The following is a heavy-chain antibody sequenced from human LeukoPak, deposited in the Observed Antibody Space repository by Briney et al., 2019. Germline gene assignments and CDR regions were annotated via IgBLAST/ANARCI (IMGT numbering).Heavy chain of an antibody. J-gene: IGHJ3*02. V-gene: IGHV3-66*01. D-gene: IGHD1-20*01. CDR2: IYSGGTT. CDR3: ARANWNDDAFDI. CDR1: GFTVSSNY. Sequence: GGSLRLSCAASGFTVSSNYMSWVRQAPGKGLEWVSVIYSGGTTYYADSVKGRFTISRDNSKNTLYLQMNSLRADDTAVYYCARANWNDDAFDIWGQGTTVTVSS.